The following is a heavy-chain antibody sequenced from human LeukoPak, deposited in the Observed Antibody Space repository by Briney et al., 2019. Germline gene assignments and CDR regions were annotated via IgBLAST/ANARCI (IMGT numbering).Heavy chain of an antibody. J-gene: IGHJ4*02. D-gene: IGHD3-22*01. CDR2: IRSKVNSYAT. CDR3: TSRSDSSDYYPFY. V-gene: IGHV3-73*01. Sequence: QPGGSLRLSCAASGFTFSGSAMHWVRQASGKGLEWVGRIRSKVNSYATAYAASVKGRFTISRDDLKNTAYLQMNSLKTEDTAVYFCTSRSDSSDYYPFYWGQGTLVTVSS. CDR1: GFTFSGSA.